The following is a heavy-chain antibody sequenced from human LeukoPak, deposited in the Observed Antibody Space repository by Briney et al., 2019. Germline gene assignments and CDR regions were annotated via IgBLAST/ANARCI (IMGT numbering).Heavy chain of an antibody. CDR1: GYTVSSSY. D-gene: IGHD2-15*01. J-gene: IGHJ4*02. CDR2: FYSGGKT. V-gene: IGHV3-53*05. Sequence: PGGYLRLSCAASGYTVSSSYESWVREAPGKGLEWVSVFYSGGKTYYTDSVKGRFTISRDNSKNTLYLQMNSLTVEDMAVYYCARGVWELYCGGGICYSIDYWGQGTLVTVSS. CDR3: ARGVWELYCGGGICYSIDY.